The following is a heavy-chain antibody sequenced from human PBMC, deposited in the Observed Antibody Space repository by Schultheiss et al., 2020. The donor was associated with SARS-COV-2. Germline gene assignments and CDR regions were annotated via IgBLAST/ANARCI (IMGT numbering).Heavy chain of an antibody. V-gene: IGHV4-34*01. CDR1: GGSFSGYY. Sequence: GSLRLSCAVYGGSFSGYYWSWIRQPPGKGLEWIGEINHSGSTNYNPSLKSRVTISVDTSKNQFSLKLSSVTAADTAVYYCAREERAIVVVVAATFDPWGQGTLVTVSS. D-gene: IGHD2-15*01. CDR3: AREERAIVVVVAATFDP. CDR2: INHSGST. J-gene: IGHJ5*02.